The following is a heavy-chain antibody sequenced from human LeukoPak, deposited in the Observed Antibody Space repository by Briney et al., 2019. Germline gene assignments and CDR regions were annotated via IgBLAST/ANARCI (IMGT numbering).Heavy chain of an antibody. CDR2: INHSGST. CDR3: SNLQGGSGSYPAPYYFDY. J-gene: IGHJ4*02. V-gene: IGHV4-34*01. Sequence: PSETLSLTCAVYGGSFSGYYWSWIRQPPGKGLEWIGEINHSGSTNYNPSLKSRVTISVDTSKNQFSLKLSSVTAADTAVYYCSNLQGGSGSYPAPYYFDYWGQGTLVTVSS. CDR1: GGSFSGYY. D-gene: IGHD3-10*01.